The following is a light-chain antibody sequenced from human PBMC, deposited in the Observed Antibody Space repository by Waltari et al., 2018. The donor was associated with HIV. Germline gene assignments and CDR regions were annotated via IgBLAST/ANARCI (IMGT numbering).Light chain of an antibody. CDR2: DHS. CDR3: HSYDSDNQI. CDR1: SGPIASNS. V-gene: IGLV6-57*01. Sequence: NFMLTQPHSVSDSPGKTVTISCTRNSGPIASNSVQWYQRRPGSSPTTVIFDHSQRPSGVSDRFSASIDTSSNSASLTIVGLKTEDEGDFFCHSYDSDNQIFGGGTKLTVL. J-gene: IGLJ2*01.